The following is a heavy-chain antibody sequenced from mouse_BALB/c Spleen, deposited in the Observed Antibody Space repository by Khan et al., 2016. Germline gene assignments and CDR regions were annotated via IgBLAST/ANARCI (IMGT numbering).Heavy chain of an antibody. CDR1: GFTFTDYY. CDR2: IRNKANGYTT. Sequence: EVELVESGGGLVQPGGSLRLSCATSGFTFTDYYMSWVRQPPGKALEWLGFIRNKANGYTTEYSASVKGRFTISRDNSQSILYLQMNTLRAEDSATYYCARQLGLRIYAIDYWGQGTSVTVSS. D-gene: IGHD3-1*01. J-gene: IGHJ4*01. V-gene: IGHV7-3*02. CDR3: ARQLGLRIYAIDY.